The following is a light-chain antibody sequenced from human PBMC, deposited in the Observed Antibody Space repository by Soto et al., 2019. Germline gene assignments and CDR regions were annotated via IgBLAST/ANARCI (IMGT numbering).Light chain of an antibody. J-gene: IGKJ1*01. V-gene: IGKV1-6*01. CDR3: LQDYTYPWT. Sequence: AIQMTQSPSSLSASVGDRVTITCRASQGIRNDLGWYQQKPGKAPKLLIYSASSLHSGVPSRFSGSGSGTDFTLTISSLQPEDFATYDCLQDYTYPWTFGQGTKVEIK. CDR1: QGIRND. CDR2: SAS.